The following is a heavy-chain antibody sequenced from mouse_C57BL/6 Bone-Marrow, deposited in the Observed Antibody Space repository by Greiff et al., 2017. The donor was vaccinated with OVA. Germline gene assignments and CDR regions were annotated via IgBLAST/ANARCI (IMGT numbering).Heavy chain of an antibody. D-gene: IGHD2-2*01. CDR1: GYSITSGYY. J-gene: IGHJ2*01. CDR2: ISYDGSN. V-gene: IGHV3-6*01. Sequence: EVQLQESGPGLVKPSQSLSLTCSVTGYSITSGYYWNWIRQFPGNKLEWMGYISYDGSNNYNPSLKNRISITRDTSKNQFFLKLNSVTTEDTATYYCARETTMVTTEGDYFDYWGQGTTLTVSS. CDR3: ARETTMVTTEGDYFDY.